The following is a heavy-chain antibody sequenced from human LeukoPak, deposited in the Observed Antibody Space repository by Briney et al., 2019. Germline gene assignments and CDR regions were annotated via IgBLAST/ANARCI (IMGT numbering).Heavy chain of an antibody. CDR3: ARDLREFARRFDY. Sequence: SETLSLTCTVSGGSIRSSSYYWGWIRQPPGKGLEWIGNIYYSGSTYYNPSLKSRVTISVDTSKSQFSLKLSSVTAADTAVYYCARDLREFARRFDYWGQGTLVTVSS. CDR2: IYYSGST. J-gene: IGHJ4*02. D-gene: IGHD2/OR15-2a*01. V-gene: IGHV4-39*07. CDR1: GGSIRSSSYY.